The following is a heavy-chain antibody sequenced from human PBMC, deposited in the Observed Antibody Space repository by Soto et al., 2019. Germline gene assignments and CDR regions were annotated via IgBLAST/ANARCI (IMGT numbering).Heavy chain of an antibody. J-gene: IGHJ6*03. V-gene: IGHV3-7*01. Sequence: GGSLRLSCAASGFTFSSYWMSWVRQAPGKGLEWVANIKQDGSEKYYVDSVKGRFTISRDNAKNSLYLQMNSLRAEDTAVYYCARENGYSYGSDYYYYMDVWGKGTTVTVSS. CDR2: IKQDGSEK. D-gene: IGHD5-18*01. CDR1: GFTFSSYW. CDR3: ARENGYSYGSDYYYYMDV.